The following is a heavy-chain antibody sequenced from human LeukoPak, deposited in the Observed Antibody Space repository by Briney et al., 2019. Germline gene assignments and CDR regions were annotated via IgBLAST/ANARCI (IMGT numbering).Heavy chain of an antibody. CDR1: GYTFTDYY. CDR2: INPHSGGT. D-gene: IGHD1-26*01. CDR3: TKSGT. Sequence: ASVKVSCKASGYTFTDYYMHWVRPAPGQGLEWMGRINPHSGGTNYAQNFQGRVTMTRDTSITTAYMELRRLTSDDSAMYYCTKSGTWGQGTLVTVSS. V-gene: IGHV1-2*06. J-gene: IGHJ5*02.